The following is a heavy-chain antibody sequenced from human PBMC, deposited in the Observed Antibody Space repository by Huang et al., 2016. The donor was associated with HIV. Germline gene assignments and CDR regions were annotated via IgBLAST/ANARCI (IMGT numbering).Heavy chain of an antibody. CDR1: GYTFPNYY. V-gene: IGHV1-46*01. CDR2: INPNTGAT. CDR3: VREKGITGMVETNDFDY. J-gene: IGHJ4*02. Sequence: QVQLVQSGAEVKKPGASPKVACKASGYTFPNYYIHWVRQAPGHGLEWVGNINPNTGATNYAQKFRGRVTMTRDTSTNTVYMELRSLRSQDTAMYDWVREKGITGMVETNDFDYWGPGSQVTVSS. D-gene: IGHD2-21*02.